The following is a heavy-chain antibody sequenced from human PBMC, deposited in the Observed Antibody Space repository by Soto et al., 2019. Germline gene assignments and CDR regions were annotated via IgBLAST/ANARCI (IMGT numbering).Heavy chain of an antibody. D-gene: IGHD3-3*01. J-gene: IGHJ5*02. V-gene: IGHV4-4*07. Sequence: SETLSLTCTFSGGSIISYYWSWIRQPAGKGLEWIGRIYTSGSTNYNPSLKSRVTMSVDTSKNQFSLKLSSVTAADTAVYYCARGPVNDFWSGYSSYNWFDPWGQGTLVTVSS. CDR1: GGSIISYY. CDR3: ARGPVNDFWSGYSSYNWFDP. CDR2: IYTSGST.